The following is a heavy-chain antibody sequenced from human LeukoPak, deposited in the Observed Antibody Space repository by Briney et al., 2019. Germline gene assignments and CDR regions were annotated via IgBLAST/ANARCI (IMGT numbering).Heavy chain of an antibody. J-gene: IGHJ4*02. CDR3: ARGRGTEWELLSVDY. Sequence: ASVKVSCKASGYTFTGYYMHWVRQAPGQGLEWMGWINPNSGGTNYAQKLQGRVTMTTDTSTSTAYMELRSLRSDDTAVYYCARGRGTEWELLSVDYWGQGTLVTVSS. D-gene: IGHD1-26*01. CDR1: GYTFTGYY. CDR2: INPNSGGT. V-gene: IGHV1-2*02.